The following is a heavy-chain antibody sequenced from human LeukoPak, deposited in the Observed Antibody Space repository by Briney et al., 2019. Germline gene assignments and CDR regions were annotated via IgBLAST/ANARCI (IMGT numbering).Heavy chain of an antibody. V-gene: IGHV1-18*01. D-gene: IGHD6-13*01. CDR3: ARDLSSSYFDY. J-gene: IGHJ4*02. CDR2: ISAYNGNT. CDR1: GYTFTSYG. Sequence: ASVKVSCKASGYTFTSYGISWVRQAPGQGLEWMGWISAYNGNTNYAQKLQGRVTITRDTSASTAYMELSSLRSEDTAVYYCARDLSSSYFDYWGQGTLVTVSS.